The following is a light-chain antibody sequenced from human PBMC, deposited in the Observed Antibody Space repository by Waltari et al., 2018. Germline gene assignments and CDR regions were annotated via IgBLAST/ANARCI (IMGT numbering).Light chain of an antibody. J-gene: IGKJ3*01. CDR2: TTS. CDR1: QNIGHS. CDR3: QQTSRTPFT. Sequence: DIQMTQSPSSLSASVGDSLTITCRASQNIGHSLSWYRQKPGKAPNLLIYTTSNLQSGVPSRFSGSGSGTDFTLSISSLQLEDFATYYCQQTSRTPFTFGPGTKVDL. V-gene: IGKV1-39*01.